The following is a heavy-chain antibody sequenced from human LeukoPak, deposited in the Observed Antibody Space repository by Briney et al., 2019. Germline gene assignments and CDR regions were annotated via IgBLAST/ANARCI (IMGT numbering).Heavy chain of an antibody. CDR3: ARAAPTSRDYYYYYMDV. CDR2: IYYSGST. Sequence: SETLSLTCTVSGGSISSYYWSWIRQPPGKGLEWIGYIYYSGSTNYNPSLKSRVTISVDTSKNQFSLKLSSVTAADTAVYYCARAAPTSRDYYYYYMDVWGKGTTVTVSS. CDR1: GGSISSYY. J-gene: IGHJ6*03. V-gene: IGHV4-59*01.